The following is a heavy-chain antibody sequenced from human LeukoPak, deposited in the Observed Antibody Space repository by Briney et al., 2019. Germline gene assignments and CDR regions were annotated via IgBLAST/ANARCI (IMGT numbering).Heavy chain of an antibody. Sequence: ASVKVSCKASGGTFSSCAISWVRQAPGQGLEWMGGIIPIFGTANYAQKFQGRVTITADESTSTAYMELSSLRSEDTAVYYCARVSDNGSYYSPFDYWGQGTLVTVSS. CDR3: ARVSDNGSYYSPFDY. D-gene: IGHD1-26*01. J-gene: IGHJ4*02. V-gene: IGHV1-69*01. CDR1: GGTFSSCA. CDR2: IIPIFGTA.